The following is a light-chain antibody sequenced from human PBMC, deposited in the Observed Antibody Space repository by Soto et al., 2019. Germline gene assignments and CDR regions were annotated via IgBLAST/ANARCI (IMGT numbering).Light chain of an antibody. V-gene: IGKV3-20*01. Sequence: PGESATLSCRTSQSVSSNSLAWHQQKPGQAPRLLMYAASSRAAGIPDRFSGSGSGTDFTLTISRLEPEDFAVYYCQQYENLPLTFGGGTKVDIK. CDR1: QSVSSNS. J-gene: IGKJ4*01. CDR2: AAS. CDR3: QQYENLPLT.